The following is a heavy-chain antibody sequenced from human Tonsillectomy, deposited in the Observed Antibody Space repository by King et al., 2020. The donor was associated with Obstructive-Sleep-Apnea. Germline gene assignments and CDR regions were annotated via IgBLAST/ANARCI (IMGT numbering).Heavy chain of an antibody. CDR3: ARADYYDSSGYSYYFDS. Sequence: QLQESGPGLVKPSETLSLTCTVSGYSFTSGYYWGWIRQPPGKGLEWIGSIYHTGSTYYNPSLKSRVTISVETSKNQFSLKLNSATAADTAVYYCARADYYDSSGYSYYFDSWGQGTLVTVSS. V-gene: IGHV4-38-2*02. CDR2: IYHTGST. J-gene: IGHJ4*02. D-gene: IGHD3-22*01. CDR1: GYSFTSGYY.